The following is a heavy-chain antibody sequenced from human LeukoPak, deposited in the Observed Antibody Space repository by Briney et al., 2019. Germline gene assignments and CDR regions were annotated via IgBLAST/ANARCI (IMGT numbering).Heavy chain of an antibody. J-gene: IGHJ4*02. Sequence: GGSLRLSCAASGFTFSSYWMHWVRQAPGKGLVWVSRINSDGSSTSYADSVKGRFTISRDNSKNTLYLQMNSLRAEDTAVYYCAKDLGPYMIAVGLDFWGQGTLVTVSS. CDR3: AKDLGPYMIAVGLDF. V-gene: IGHV3-74*01. D-gene: IGHD3-22*01. CDR2: INSDGSST. CDR1: GFTFSSYW.